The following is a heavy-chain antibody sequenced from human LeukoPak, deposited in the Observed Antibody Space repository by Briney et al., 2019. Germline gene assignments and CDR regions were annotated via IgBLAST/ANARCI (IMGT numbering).Heavy chain of an antibody. Sequence: GGSLRLSCAASGFTVDSNYLSWVRQAPGKGLVWVSAISGSGGGTYYADSVKGRFTISRDNSKNTLYLQMNSLRAEDTAVYYCAKGFQYYYGSGSYFDYWGQGTLVTVSS. D-gene: IGHD3-10*01. CDR1: GFTVDSNY. CDR2: ISGSGGGT. CDR3: AKGFQYYYGSGSYFDY. J-gene: IGHJ4*02. V-gene: IGHV3-23*01.